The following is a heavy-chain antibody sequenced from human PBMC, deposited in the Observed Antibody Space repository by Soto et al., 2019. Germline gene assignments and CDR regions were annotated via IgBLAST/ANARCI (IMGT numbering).Heavy chain of an antibody. CDR3: ASPSRRDGYNDYYYGMAV. Sequence: ESLKISCKGSGYIFTYWIAWVRQMPGRGLEWMGVIHPGDSDTRYSPSFQGQVTISADTSISTAFLQWSSLKASDTAMYYCASPSRRDGYNDYYYGMAVWGQGTTVIVSS. V-gene: IGHV5-51*01. CDR2: IHPGDSDT. D-gene: IGHD3-16*01. CDR1: GYIFTYW. J-gene: IGHJ6*02.